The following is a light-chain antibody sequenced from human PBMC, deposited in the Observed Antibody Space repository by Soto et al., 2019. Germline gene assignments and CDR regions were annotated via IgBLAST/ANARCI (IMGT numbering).Light chain of an antibody. CDR2: EVN. J-gene: IGLJ3*02. CDR1: SSDVGGYNF. V-gene: IGLV2-14*01. Sequence: QSALTQPASVSGSPGQSITISCTGTSSDVGGYNFVSWYQQHPGKAPKLMIYEVNKRPSGVSNRFSGSKSANTASLTISGLQAEDEADYYCSSYTSSNTLVFGGATKVTVL. CDR3: SSYTSSNTLV.